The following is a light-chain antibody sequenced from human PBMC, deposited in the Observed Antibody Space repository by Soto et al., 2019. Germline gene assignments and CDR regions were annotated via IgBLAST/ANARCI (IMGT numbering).Light chain of an antibody. J-gene: IGLJ2*01. V-gene: IGLV3-9*01. Sequence: SYELTQPLSVSVALGQTARITCGGNNIGSKNVHWYQQKPGQAPVLVIYRASNRPSGISERLSGSKSVHTPTLANNRAQVGDGDDYYCQVWDSSKLFDGETKLT. CDR3: QVWDSSKL. CDR1: NIGSKN. CDR2: RAS.